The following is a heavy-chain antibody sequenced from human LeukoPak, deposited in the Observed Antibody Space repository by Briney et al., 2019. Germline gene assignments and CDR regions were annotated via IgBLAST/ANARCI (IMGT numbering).Heavy chain of an antibody. CDR2: ISSSSKYI. D-gene: IGHD5-12*01. Sequence: GGSLRLSCAASGFTFSSYSMNWVRQAPGKGLELVSSISSSSKYIYYSDSLKGRFTISRDNAKNSLYLQMNSLRAEDTTVYYCARDRGGYAVDYWGQGTLVTVSS. CDR3: ARDRGGYAVDY. V-gene: IGHV3-21*01. J-gene: IGHJ4*02. CDR1: GFTFSSYS.